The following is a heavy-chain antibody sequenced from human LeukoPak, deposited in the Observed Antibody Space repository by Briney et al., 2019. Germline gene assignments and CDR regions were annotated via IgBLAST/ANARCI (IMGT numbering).Heavy chain of an antibody. CDR2: IYYSGST. CDR3: ARARSSWSIVNNWYFDL. J-gene: IGHJ2*01. Sequence: PSETLSLTCTVSGGSISSYYWSWIRQPPGKGLEWIGYIYYSGSTNYNPSLKSRVTISVDTSKNQFSLKLSSVTAADTAVYYCARARSSWSIVNNWYFDLWGRGTLVTVSS. V-gene: IGHV4-59*01. D-gene: IGHD6-13*01. CDR1: GGSISSYY.